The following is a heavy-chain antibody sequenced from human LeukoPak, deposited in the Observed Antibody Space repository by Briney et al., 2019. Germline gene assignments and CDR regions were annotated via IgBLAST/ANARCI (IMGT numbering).Heavy chain of an antibody. V-gene: IGHV3-23*01. CDR2: ISGSGDST. J-gene: IGHJ6*02. CDR3: AKDVAMVRNYYYGMDV. Sequence: GGSLRLSCAASRFTFNIYAMSWVRQPPGKGLEWVSLISGSGDSTWYADSVKGRFTIPRDNSKNTLYLQMNSLRAEDTAVYYCAKDVAMVRNYYYGMDVWGQGTTVTVSS. CDR1: RFTFNIYA. D-gene: IGHD5-18*01.